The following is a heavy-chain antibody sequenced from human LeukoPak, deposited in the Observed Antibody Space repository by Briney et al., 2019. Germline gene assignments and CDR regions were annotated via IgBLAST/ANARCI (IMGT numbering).Heavy chain of an antibody. CDR1: GFTFSNHA. Sequence: GGSLRLSCAASGFTFSNHAMNWVRQAPGQGLEWVSSIDGRSTDIYYADSVKGRLTISRDNAKNSLYLQMHSLRAEDTAVYYCARRGYYDSSGYDYWGQGTLVTVSS. CDR3: ARRGYYDSSGYDY. J-gene: IGHJ4*02. CDR2: IDGRSTDI. D-gene: IGHD3-22*01. V-gene: IGHV3-21*01.